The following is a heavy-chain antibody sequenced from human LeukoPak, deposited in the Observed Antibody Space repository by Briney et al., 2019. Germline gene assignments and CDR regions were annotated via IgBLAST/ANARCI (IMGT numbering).Heavy chain of an antibody. CDR2: INPNSGGT. CDR1: GYTFTAHY. J-gene: IGHJ4*02. Sequence: GASVKVSCKTSGYTFTAHYMHWVRQAPGQGLEWMGWINPNSGGTNYAQKFQGRVTMTRDTSISTAYMELSRLRSDDTAVYYCAREVVPAAETDYWGQGTLVTVSS. CDR3: AREVVPAAETDY. V-gene: IGHV1-2*02. D-gene: IGHD2-2*01.